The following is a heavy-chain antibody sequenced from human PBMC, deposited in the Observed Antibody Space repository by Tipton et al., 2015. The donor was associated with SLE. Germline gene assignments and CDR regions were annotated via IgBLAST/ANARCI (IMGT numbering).Heavy chain of an antibody. CDR3: ARGPFRRRHPDAY. D-gene: IGHD2/OR15-2a*01. Sequence: TLSLTCAVYGGSFRGYHWTWIRKPPGQGLEWIGEIADTGRHNYNPSLKSRDNISLDTSKSQFSLILNSLTAADTTVYYCARGPFRRRHPDAYWGQGTLVTVSS. CDR2: IADTGRH. J-gene: IGHJ4*02. V-gene: IGHV4-34*01. CDR1: GGSFRGYH.